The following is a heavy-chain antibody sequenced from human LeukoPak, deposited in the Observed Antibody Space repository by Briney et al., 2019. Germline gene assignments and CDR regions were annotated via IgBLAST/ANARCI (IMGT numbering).Heavy chain of an antibody. Sequence: PSETLSLTCAVHGGSFSGYYWSWIRHPPGKGLEWIGEINHSGSTNYNPSLKSRVTISVDTSKNQFSLKLSSVTAADTAVYYCAREGSRRVFDYWGQGTLVTVSS. CDR3: AREGSRRVFDY. V-gene: IGHV4-34*01. D-gene: IGHD6-13*01. CDR2: INHSGST. J-gene: IGHJ4*02. CDR1: GGSFSGYY.